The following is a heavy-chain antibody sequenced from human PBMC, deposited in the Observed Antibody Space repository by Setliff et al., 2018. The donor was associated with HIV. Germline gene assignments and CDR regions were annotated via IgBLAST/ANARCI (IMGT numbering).Heavy chain of an antibody. D-gene: IGHD6-19*01. J-gene: IGHJ4*02. V-gene: IGHV1-3*01. CDR1: GYTFSTNA. CDR2: INAGDDNT. CDR3: ARGSCSGCYLSDY. Sequence: ALVKVSCKAFGYTFSTNAIHWVRQAPGQRLEWMGYINAGDDNTRYSEKFQGRVTITRDTSVNTAYMELSSLRSEDTAVYYCARGSCSGCYLSDYWGLGTLVTVSS.